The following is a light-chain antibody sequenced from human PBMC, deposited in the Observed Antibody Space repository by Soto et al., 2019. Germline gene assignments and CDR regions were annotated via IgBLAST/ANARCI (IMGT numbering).Light chain of an antibody. J-gene: IGKJ3*01. Sequence: EIVMTQSPATLSVSPGERATLSCRASHSVSTNVAWYQQKPGQAPRLLIHGASTRATGISARFSGSGSGTEFTLSISGLQSEDFAVFYCQQYNSWPRTFGPGTTVDF. CDR2: GAS. CDR1: HSVSTN. V-gene: IGKV3-15*01. CDR3: QQYNSWPRT.